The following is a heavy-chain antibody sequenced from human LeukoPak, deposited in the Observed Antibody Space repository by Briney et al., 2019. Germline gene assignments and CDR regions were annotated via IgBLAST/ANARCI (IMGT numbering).Heavy chain of an antibody. CDR2: IFYNGST. CDR3: AKSYGYGLVDI. J-gene: IGHJ3*02. D-gene: IGHD5-18*01. Sequence: SETLSLTCTVSGGSISTSSYYWGWVRQPPGKGLEWIGNIFYNGSTYYSPSLKIHVPITQYTSRNQFSLKLNSVPAADTAVYYCAKSYGYGLVDIWGQGTMVTVSS. CDR1: GGSISTSSYY. V-gene: IGHV4-39*07.